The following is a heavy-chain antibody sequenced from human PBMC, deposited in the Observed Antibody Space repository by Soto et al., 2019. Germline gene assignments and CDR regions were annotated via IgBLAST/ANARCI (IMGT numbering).Heavy chain of an antibody. CDR3: AIEGWVLDD. D-gene: IGHD2-15*01. V-gene: IGHV1-3*05. Sequence: QVQLVQSGAEERKPGASVQLSCRASGYTFISYAIHWVRQAPGQRLEWMGWVNPATGHTEYSQKFQGRVTITRDTSAKTGYMELSSVRSEDTAVYDCAIEGWVLDDWGQGTLVTVSS. J-gene: IGHJ4*02. CDR1: GYTFISYA. CDR2: VNPATGHT.